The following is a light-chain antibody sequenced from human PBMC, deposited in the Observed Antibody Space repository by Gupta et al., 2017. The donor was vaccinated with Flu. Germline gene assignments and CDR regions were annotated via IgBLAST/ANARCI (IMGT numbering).Light chain of an antibody. V-gene: IGKV3-11*01. Sequence: EFVLTHSPTTASFYPGERATLSCTASHSVNSCLAGYQQKLGQAPRLLIFGASNRATGIPARFSGSRSETDFTLTINSLEPEDFAVYYCQQCANWPLTFGGGTKVEIK. J-gene: IGKJ4*01. CDR3: QQCANWPLT. CDR1: HSVNSC. CDR2: GAS.